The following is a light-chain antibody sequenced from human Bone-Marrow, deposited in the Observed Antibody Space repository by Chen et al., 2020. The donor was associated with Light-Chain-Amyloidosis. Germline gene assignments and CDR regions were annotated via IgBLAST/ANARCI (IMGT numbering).Light chain of an antibody. J-gene: IGKJ2*01. CDR2: LSS. CDR1: QSLLHSSGYNS. Sequence: DIVLTQSPLSLPVTPGEPASISCRSSQSLLHSSGYNSLDWYLQKPGQSPQLLIYLSSTRASGVPDRFSGSGSGTDFTLKISGVEAEDVGVYYCMQALQIPHTFGQGTKLEIK. CDR3: MQALQIPHT. V-gene: IGKV2-28*01.